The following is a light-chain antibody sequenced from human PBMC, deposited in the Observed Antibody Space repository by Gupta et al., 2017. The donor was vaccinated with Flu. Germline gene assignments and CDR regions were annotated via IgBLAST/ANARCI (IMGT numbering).Light chain of an antibody. CDR1: QSISSW. CDR2: KAS. V-gene: IGKV1-5*03. Sequence: DIQMTQSPSTLSASVGDRVTITCRASQSISSWLAWYQQKPGKAPKLLIYKASILESGVPSRFSGSGSGTEFTLTISSLQPDDLAAYYCQQDDTYPLTFGGGTKVEIK. CDR3: QQDDTYPLT. J-gene: IGKJ4*01.